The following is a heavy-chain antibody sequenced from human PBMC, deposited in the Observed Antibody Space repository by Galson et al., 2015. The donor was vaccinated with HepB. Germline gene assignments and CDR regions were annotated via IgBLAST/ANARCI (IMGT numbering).Heavy chain of an antibody. CDR3: AREFGHCSSTSCSLDY. V-gene: IGHV3-21*01. CDR2: ISSSSSYI. J-gene: IGHJ4*02. CDR1: GFTFSSYS. Sequence: LRLSCAASGFTFSSYSMNWVRQAPGKGLEWVSSISSSSSYIYYADSVKGRFTISRDNAKNSLYLQMNSLRAEDTAVYYCAREFGHCSSTSCSLDYWGQGTLVTVSS. D-gene: IGHD2-2*01.